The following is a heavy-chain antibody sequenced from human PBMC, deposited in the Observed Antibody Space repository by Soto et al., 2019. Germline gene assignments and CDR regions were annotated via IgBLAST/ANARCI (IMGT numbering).Heavy chain of an antibody. J-gene: IGHJ6*02. V-gene: IGHV1-69*02. CDR3: ARFRGSYGMDV. CDR1: GGTFSSYT. D-gene: IGHD3-10*01. Sequence: QVQLVQSGAEVKKPGSSVKVSCKGSGGTFSSYTISWVRQAPGQGLEWMGRIIPILGIANHAQKFQGRVTISADKATSTAYMDLISLSYEDTAVYYCARFRGSYGMDVWGQGTTVTVSS. CDR2: IIPILGIA.